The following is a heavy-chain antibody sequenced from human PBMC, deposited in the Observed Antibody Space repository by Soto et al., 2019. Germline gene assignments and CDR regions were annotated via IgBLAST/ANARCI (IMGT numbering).Heavy chain of an antibody. CDR3: STRAYDTNGYYRFDP. CDR2: INHSGRV. D-gene: IGHD3-22*01. Sequence: SETLSLTCAVYGGSFSCHSWTWIRQAPGKGLEWIGDINHSGRVNYSPSLKSRVTISLDTSKNQFSLTLSAVTAADTAMYYCSTRAYDTNGYYRFDPWGQGTLVTVSS. V-gene: IGHV4-34*01. CDR1: GGSFSCHS. J-gene: IGHJ5*01.